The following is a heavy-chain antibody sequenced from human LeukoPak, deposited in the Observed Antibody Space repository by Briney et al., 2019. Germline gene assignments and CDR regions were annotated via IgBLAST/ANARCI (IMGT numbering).Heavy chain of an antibody. D-gene: IGHD6-19*01. V-gene: IGHV4-34*01. Sequence: SETLSLTCAVYGGSFSGYYWSWLRQPPGKGLDWIGEINHSGSTNYNPSLKSRVAISVDTSKNQFSLKLSSVTAADTAVYDCARGPKAIVQDSRGWYLNYWGQGTLVTVSS. CDR2: INHSGST. CDR1: GGSFSGYY. J-gene: IGHJ4*02. CDR3: ARGPKAIVQDSRGWYLNY.